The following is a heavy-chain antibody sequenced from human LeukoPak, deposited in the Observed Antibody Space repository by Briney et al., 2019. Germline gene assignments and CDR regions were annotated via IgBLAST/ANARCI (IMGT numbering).Heavy chain of an antibody. CDR3: ARESAVAGPGGY. V-gene: IGHV1-69*05. CDR1: GGTFSSYA. D-gene: IGHD6-19*01. Sequence: SVKVSCKASGGTFSSYAISWVRQAPGQGLEWMGGIIPIFGTANYAQKFQGRVTITTDESTSTAYMELSSLRSEDTAVYYCARESAVAGPGGYWGQGTLVTVSS. J-gene: IGHJ4*02. CDR2: IIPIFGTA.